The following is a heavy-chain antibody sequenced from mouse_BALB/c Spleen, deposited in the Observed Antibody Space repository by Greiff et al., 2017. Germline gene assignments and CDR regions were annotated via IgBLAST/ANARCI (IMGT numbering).Heavy chain of an antibody. CDR1: GYTFTSYW. D-gene: IGHD1-1*01. V-gene: IGHV1-69*02. CDR3: ARATDWAMDY. Sequence: QVQLQQPGAELVKPGASVKLSCTASGYTFTSYWMHWVKQRPGQGLEWIGEIDPSDSYTNYYQKFKGKATLTVDKSSSTAYMQLSSLTSEDSAVYYWARATDWAMDYWGQGTSVTVSS. CDR2: IDPSDSYT. J-gene: IGHJ4*01.